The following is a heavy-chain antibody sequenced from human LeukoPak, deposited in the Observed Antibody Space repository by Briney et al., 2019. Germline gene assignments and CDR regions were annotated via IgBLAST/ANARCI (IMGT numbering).Heavy chain of an antibody. V-gene: IGHV3-23*01. CDR3: VSRGGASVLYYFDF. CDR2: ISGNGRVT. CDR1: GFTFNSHS. Sequence: GGSLRLSCIGSGFTFNSHSMTWVRQAPGKGPEWAASISGNGRVTSYSDPVRGRFTISRDNSRNTLYLQMNSLRADDTAVYFCVSRGGASVLYYFDFWGQGTLVTVSS. J-gene: IGHJ4*02. D-gene: IGHD3-10*01.